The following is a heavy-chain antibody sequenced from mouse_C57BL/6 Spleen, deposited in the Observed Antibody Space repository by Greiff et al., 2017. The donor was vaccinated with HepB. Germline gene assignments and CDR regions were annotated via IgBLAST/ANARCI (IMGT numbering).Heavy chain of an antibody. J-gene: IGHJ4*01. CDR1: GFTFSSYG. V-gene: IGHV5-6*01. D-gene: IGHD2-4*01. CDR3: ARDDSIDY. Sequence: EVQGVESGGDLVKPGVSLKLSCAASGFTFSSYGMSWVRQTPDKRLEWVATISSGGSYTYYPDSVKGRFTISRDNAKNTLYLQMSSLKSEDTAMYYCARDDSIDYWGQGTSVTVSS. CDR2: ISSGGSYT.